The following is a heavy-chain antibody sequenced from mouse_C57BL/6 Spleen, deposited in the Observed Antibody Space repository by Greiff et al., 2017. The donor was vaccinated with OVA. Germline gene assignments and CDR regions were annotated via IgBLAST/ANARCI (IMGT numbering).Heavy chain of an antibody. J-gene: IGHJ1*03. CDR3: ARDLSYDWYFDV. D-gene: IGHD2-12*01. CDR2: INYDGSST. CDR1: GFTFSDYY. Sequence: DVKLVESEGGLVQPGSSMKLSCTASGFTFSDYYMAWVRQVPEKGLEWVANINYDGSSTYYLDSLKSRFIISRDNAKNILYLQMSSLKSEDTATYYCARDLSYDWYFDVWGTGTTVTASS. V-gene: IGHV5-16*01.